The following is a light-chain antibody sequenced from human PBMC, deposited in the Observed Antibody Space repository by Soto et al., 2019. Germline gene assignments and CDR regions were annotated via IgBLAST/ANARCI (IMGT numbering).Light chain of an antibody. V-gene: IGKV1-17*01. J-gene: IGKJ1*01. Sequence: DLQMTQSPSSLSASVGDRVTITCRASQDIRDDLGWYQQKPGKAPKLLIYAASSLQSGVPSRFSGSGSGTEFTLTVSSLQPEDSATYYCLQHYTYLPTFGQGTQVEIK. CDR2: AAS. CDR1: QDIRDD. CDR3: LQHYTYLPT.